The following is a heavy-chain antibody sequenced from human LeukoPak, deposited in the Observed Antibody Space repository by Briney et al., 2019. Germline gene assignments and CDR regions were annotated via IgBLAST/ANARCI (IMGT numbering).Heavy chain of an antibody. CDR3: ARMYYYGSGSYPGIDY. J-gene: IGHJ4*02. Sequence: ASGTVSCKASGYTFSSYGISWVRQAPGQGLEWMGWISGYNGNTNYAQKLQGRVTMTTDTSTSTAYMELRSLRSDDTAVYYCARMYYYGSGSYPGIDYWGQGTLVTVSS. CDR2: ISGYNGNT. D-gene: IGHD3-10*01. CDR1: GYTFSSYG. V-gene: IGHV1-18*01.